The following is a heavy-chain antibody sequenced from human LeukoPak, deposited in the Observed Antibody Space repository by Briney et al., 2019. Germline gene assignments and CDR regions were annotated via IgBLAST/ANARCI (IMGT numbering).Heavy chain of an antibody. CDR2: MNPNSGNT. V-gene: IGHV1-8*01. D-gene: IGHD2-2*01. J-gene: IGHJ6*02. Sequence: ASVKVSCKASGYTFTSYDINWVRQATGQGLEWMGWMNPNSGNTGYAQKFQGRVTMTRNTSISTAYMELSSLRSKDTAVYYCARYDLGYCSSTSCSSDGMDVWGQGTTVTVSS. CDR1: GYTFTSYD. CDR3: ARYDLGYCSSTSCSSDGMDV.